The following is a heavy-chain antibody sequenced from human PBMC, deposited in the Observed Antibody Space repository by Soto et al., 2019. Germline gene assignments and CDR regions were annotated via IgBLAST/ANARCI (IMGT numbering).Heavy chain of an antibody. CDR1: GGSFSGYY. D-gene: IGHD3-16*02. V-gene: IGHV4-34*01. CDR3: ARGAPYDYVWGSYRSGVLSY. CDR2: INHSGST. Sequence: SETLSLTCAVYGGSFSGYYLSWIRQPPGKGLEWIGEINHSGSTNYNPSLKSRVTISVDTSKNQFSLKLSSVTAADTAVYYCARGAPYDYVWGSYRSGVLSYWGQGTLVTVYS. J-gene: IGHJ4*02.